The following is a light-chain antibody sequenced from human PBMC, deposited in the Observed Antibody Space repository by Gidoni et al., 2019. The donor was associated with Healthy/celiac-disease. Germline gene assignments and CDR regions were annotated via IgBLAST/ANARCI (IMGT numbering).Light chain of an antibody. Sequence: SYELTQPPSVSVSPGQTDSITCSGDTLGDTYACWYQQKPGQSPVLVIDQDSKRLSGIPERFSCSNSGNTATLTISGTQAMDEADYYSQAWDSSTVVFGGGTKLTVL. J-gene: IGLJ2*01. CDR2: QDS. CDR3: QAWDSSTVV. CDR1: TLGDTY. V-gene: IGLV3-1*01.